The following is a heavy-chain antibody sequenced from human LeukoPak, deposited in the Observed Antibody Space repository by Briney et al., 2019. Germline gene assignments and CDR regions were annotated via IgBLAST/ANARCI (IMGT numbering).Heavy chain of an antibody. CDR2: IYHSGST. CDR1: GGSISSGGYS. Sequence: SETLSLTCAVSGGSISSGGYSWSWIRQPPGKGLEWIGYIYHSGSTYYNPSLKSRVTISVGRSKNQFSLKLSSVTAADTAVYYCASTPTSITMVRGSDWILFDYWGQGTLVTVSS. V-gene: IGHV4-30-2*01. J-gene: IGHJ4*02. CDR3: ASTPTSITMVRGSDWILFDY. D-gene: IGHD3-10*01.